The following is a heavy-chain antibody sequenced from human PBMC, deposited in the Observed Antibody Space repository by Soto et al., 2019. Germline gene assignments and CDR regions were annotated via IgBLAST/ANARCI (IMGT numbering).Heavy chain of an antibody. CDR2: IYWDDDK. V-gene: IGHV2-5*02. CDR1: GFSLSSTRMA. J-gene: IGHJ4*02. Sequence: QITLKESGPTLVKPTQTLTLTCTFSGFSLSSTRMAVGWIRQPPGKALEWLALIYWDDDKRYSPFLKSRLTIXXXPXXTQVVLTMSNMATVDTARYYCAQLVVAGLGYYFDYWGQGTLVTVSS. D-gene: IGHD6-19*01. CDR3: AQLVVAGLGYYFDY.